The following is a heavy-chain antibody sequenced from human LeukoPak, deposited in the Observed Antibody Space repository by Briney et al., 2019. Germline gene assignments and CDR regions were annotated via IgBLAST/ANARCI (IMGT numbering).Heavy chain of an antibody. V-gene: IGHV3-30*02. J-gene: IGHJ2*01. Sequence: GGSLRLSCAASGFTVSSTYMSWVRQAPGKGLEWVAFIWYDGSNKYYADSVKGRFTISRDNSKNTLYLQMNSLRGEDTAVYYCAKDLSSPSSAYWYFDLWGRGTLVTVSS. CDR3: AKDLSSPSSAYWYFDL. CDR2: IWYDGSNK. CDR1: GFTVSSTY. D-gene: IGHD2-2*01.